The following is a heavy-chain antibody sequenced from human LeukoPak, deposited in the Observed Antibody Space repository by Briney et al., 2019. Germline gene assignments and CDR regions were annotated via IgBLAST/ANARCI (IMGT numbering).Heavy chain of an antibody. Sequence: ASVKVSCKASGYSFTSYGTNWVRQAPGQGLEWMGWISAYNGNTNYAQRLQGRVTMTTDTSTSTAYMEPRSLTSDDTAVYYCARVPSGGPFDYWGQGTLVTVSS. D-gene: IGHD2-15*01. CDR1: GYSFTSYG. CDR2: ISAYNGNT. J-gene: IGHJ4*02. CDR3: ARVPSGGPFDY. V-gene: IGHV1-18*01.